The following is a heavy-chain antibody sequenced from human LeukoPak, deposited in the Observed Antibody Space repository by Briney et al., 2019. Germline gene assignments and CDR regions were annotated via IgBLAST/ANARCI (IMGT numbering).Heavy chain of an antibody. J-gene: IGHJ4*02. D-gene: IGHD1-26*01. V-gene: IGHV1-24*01. CDR2: FDPEDGET. Sequence: ASVKVSCKVSGYTLTELSMHWVRQAPGKGLEWMGGFDPEDGETIYAQKFQGRVTMTEDTSTDTAYMELSSLRSEDTAAYYCVTMLWESGLVDYWGQGTLVTVSS. CDR3: VTMLWESGLVDY. CDR1: GYTLTELS.